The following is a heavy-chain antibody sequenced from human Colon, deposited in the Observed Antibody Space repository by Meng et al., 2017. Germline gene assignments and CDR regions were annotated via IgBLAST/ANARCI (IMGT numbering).Heavy chain of an antibody. Sequence: LRLSCTVSGGSISSGGYYWSWIRQHPGKGLEWIGYIYYSGSTYYNPSLKSRVTISVDTSKNQFSLKLSSVTAADTAVYYCARTNYGSGSYYFDYWGQGTLVT. CDR2: IYYSGST. D-gene: IGHD3-10*01. J-gene: IGHJ4*02. CDR3: ARTNYGSGSYYFDY. CDR1: GGSISSGGYY. V-gene: IGHV4-31*03.